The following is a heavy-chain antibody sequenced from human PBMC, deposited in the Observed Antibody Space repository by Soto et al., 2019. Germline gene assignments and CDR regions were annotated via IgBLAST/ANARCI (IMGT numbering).Heavy chain of an antibody. D-gene: IGHD2-8*01. Sequence: EVQLVESGGGLIQPGGSPRLSCAASGFTVSSNYMSWVRQAPGKGLEWVSVIYSGGSTYYADSVKGRYTISRDNSKNTLYLQMNSLRAEDTAVYYCARDMLVHYYGMDVWGQGTTVTVSS. J-gene: IGHJ6*02. CDR2: IYSGGST. CDR3: ARDMLVHYYGMDV. CDR1: GFTVSSNY. V-gene: IGHV3-53*01.